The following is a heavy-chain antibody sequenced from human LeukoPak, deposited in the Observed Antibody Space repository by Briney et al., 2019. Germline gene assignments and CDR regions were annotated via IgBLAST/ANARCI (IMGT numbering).Heavy chain of an antibody. CDR2: IDKKDNLYAT. CDR3: TRDRGTYNWFDP. Sequence: GGSLRLSCAASGFTFSGSAVHWVRQSSGKGLEWVGHIDKKDNLYATAYAESVKGRFTISRDDSKDTAFLHMDSQKTEDTALYYCTRDRGTYNWFDPWGQGTLVTVSS. V-gene: IGHV3-73*01. CDR1: GFTFSGSA. J-gene: IGHJ5*02. D-gene: IGHD2-15*01.